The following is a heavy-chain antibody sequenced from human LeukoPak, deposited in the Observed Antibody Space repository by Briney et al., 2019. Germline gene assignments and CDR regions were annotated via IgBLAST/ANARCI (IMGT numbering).Heavy chain of an antibody. J-gene: IGHJ4*02. Sequence: GGSLRLSCAASGFTFEDYGMSWVRQAPGKGLEWVSGINWNGGSTDYADSVKGRFTISRDNAKNSLYLQMNSLRAEDTAVYYCARDGDYGEGDYWGQGTLVTVSS. CDR3: ARDGDYGEGDY. V-gene: IGHV3-20*04. CDR2: INWNGGST. D-gene: IGHD4-17*01. CDR1: GFTFEDYG.